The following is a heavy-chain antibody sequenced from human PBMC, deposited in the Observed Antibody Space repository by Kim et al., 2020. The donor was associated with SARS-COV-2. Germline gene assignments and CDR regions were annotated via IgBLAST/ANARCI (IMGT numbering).Heavy chain of an antibody. CDR3: AKKITMLRGVDYGMDV. J-gene: IGHJ6*02. CDR2: ISYDGSNK. V-gene: IGHV3-30*18. D-gene: IGHD3-10*01. CDR1: GFTFSSYG. Sequence: GGSLRLSCAASGFTFSSYGMHWVRQAPGKGLEWVAVISYDGSNKYYADSVKGRFTISRDNSKNTLYLQMNSLRAEDTAVYYCAKKITMLRGVDYGMDVWGQGTTVTVSS.